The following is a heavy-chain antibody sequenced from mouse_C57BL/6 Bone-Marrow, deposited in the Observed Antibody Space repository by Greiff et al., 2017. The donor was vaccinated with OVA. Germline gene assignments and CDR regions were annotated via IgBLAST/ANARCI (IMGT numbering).Heavy chain of an antibody. J-gene: IGHJ3*01. CDR3: TTGWEAY. CDR2: IDPENGDT. Sequence: DVQLQESGAELVRPGASVKLSCTASGFNIKDDYMHWVKQRPEQGLEWIGWIDPENGDTEYASKFQGKATITADTSSNTAYLQLSSLTSEDTAVYYCTTGWEAYWGQGTLVTVSA. CDR1: GFNIKDDY. V-gene: IGHV14-4*01. D-gene: IGHD2-3*01.